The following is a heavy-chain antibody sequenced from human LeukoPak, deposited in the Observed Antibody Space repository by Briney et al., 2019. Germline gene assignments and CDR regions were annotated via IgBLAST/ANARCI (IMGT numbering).Heavy chain of an antibody. CDR2: IGSSGST. CDR3: ARPRWPLEY. Sequence: GGSLRLSCAASGLTFSTYTMNWVRQAPGKGLEWVSAIGSSGSTYYAESVKGRFTISRDNSKSTLYLEMNSLRDDDTAIYCCARPRWPLEYWGQGTLVIVSS. D-gene: IGHD4-23*01. CDR1: GLTFSTYT. J-gene: IGHJ4*02. V-gene: IGHV3-23*01.